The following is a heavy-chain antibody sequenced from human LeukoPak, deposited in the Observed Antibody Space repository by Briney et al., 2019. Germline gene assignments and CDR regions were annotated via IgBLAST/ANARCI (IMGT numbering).Heavy chain of an antibody. J-gene: IGHJ6*03. D-gene: IGHD1-1*01. Sequence: GASVKVSCKASGYTFTSYGISWVRQAPGKGLEWVSGISGSGGSTYYADSVKGRFTVSRDNSKNTLYLQMTSLRVEDTAVYYCAKELAYAYYFDVWGKGTTVTVSS. V-gene: IGHV3-23*01. CDR3: AKELAYAYYFDV. CDR1: GYTFTSYG. CDR2: ISGSGGST.